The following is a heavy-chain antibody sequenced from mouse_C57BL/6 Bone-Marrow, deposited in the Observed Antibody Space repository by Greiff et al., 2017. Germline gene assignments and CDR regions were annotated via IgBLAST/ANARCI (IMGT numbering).Heavy chain of an antibody. D-gene: IGHD2-3*01. Sequence: EVQLVESGGDLVKPGGSLKLSCAASGFTFSSYGMSWVRQTPDKRLEWVATISSGGSYTYYPDSVKGRFTISRDNAKNTLYLQLSRLKSEDTAMYYCARQNGYYGAMDYWGQGTSVTVSS. CDR2: ISSGGSYT. V-gene: IGHV5-6*01. CDR3: ARQNGYYGAMDY. J-gene: IGHJ4*01. CDR1: GFTFSSYG.